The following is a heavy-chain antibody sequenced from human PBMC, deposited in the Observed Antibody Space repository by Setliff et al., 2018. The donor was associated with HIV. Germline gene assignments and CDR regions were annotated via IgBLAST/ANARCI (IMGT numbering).Heavy chain of an antibody. J-gene: IGHJ3*02. CDR2: IFYRGTT. CDR3: ARLSPLRAFDI. V-gene: IGHV4-39*01. CDR1: GGSISSSTYY. Sequence: SETLSLTCTVSGGSISSSTYYWGWIRQPPGKGLEWIGSIFYRGTTCDNSSLKSRLTMSVDTSKNQFSLRLTFLTAADTAVYYCARLSPLRAFDIWGQGTMVTVSS.